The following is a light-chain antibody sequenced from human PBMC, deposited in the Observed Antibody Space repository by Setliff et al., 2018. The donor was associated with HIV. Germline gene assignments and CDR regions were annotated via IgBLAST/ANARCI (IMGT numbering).Light chain of an antibody. Sequence: QSVLTPPPSVSGAPGQRVTISCTGSSSNIGAGYDVHWYQQLPGTAPKLLIYGNSNRPSGVPDRFSGSKSGTSASLAITGLQAEDEADYYCQSYDSSLSGSNVFGTGTKSPS. CDR1: SSNIGAGYD. CDR3: QSYDSSLSGSNV. V-gene: IGLV1-40*01. CDR2: GNS. J-gene: IGLJ1*01.